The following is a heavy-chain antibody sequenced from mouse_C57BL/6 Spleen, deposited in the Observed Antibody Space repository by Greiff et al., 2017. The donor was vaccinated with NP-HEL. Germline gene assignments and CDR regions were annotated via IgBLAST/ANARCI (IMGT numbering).Heavy chain of an antibody. CDR2: INPNNGGT. J-gene: IGHJ4*01. CDR1: GYTFTDYN. Sequence: EVKLQQSGPELVKPGASVKMSCKASGYTFTDYNMHWVKQSHGKSLAWIGYINPNNGGTSYNQKFKGKATLTVYKSSSTAYMELSSLTSEDSSVYYCARGDWDAMEYGGKGTTVTVSS. CDR3: ARGDWDAMEY. D-gene: IGHD4-1*01. V-gene: IGHV1-22*01.